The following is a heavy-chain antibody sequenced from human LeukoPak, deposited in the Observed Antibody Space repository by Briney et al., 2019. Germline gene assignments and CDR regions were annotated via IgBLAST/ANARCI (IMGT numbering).Heavy chain of an antibody. CDR3: ARVITPTYYFDY. V-gene: IGHV4-31*03. D-gene: IGHD3-16*02. Sequence: PSETLSLTCTVSGGSISSGSYYWSWIRQHPGKGLEWIGYIYYSGSTYYNPSLKSRVTISVDTSKNQFSLKLSSVTAADTAVYYCARVITPTYYFDYWGQGTLVTVSS. CDR1: GGSISSGSYY. J-gene: IGHJ4*02. CDR2: IYYSGST.